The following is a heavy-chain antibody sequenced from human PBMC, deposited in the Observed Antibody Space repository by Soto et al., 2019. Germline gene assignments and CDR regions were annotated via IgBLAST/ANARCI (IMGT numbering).Heavy chain of an antibody. D-gene: IGHD3-22*01. J-gene: IGHJ4*02. V-gene: IGHV4-30-4*01. CDR2: VSSYRGTT. CDR3: ARGYYESSDYFVVSPRFDY. CDR1: GGSFHRGDYC. Sequence: VQMQESGPGLVKPSPTLSLTCTVSGGSFHRGDYCGSRIRLTPGKGRKLIGYVSSYRGTTYYTPCLTTRLNLSLATPMNQSSLKLSSVTAADTAVYYCARGYYESSDYFVVSPRFDYCGQGSLVTGSS.